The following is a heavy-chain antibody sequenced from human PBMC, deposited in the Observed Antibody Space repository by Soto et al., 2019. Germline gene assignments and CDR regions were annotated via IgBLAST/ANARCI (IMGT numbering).Heavy chain of an antibody. D-gene: IGHD6-13*01. J-gene: IGHJ4*02. Sequence: EVQLVESGGGLVQPGGSLRLSCAASGFTFSSYNMNWVRQAPGKGLEWVSYISSSSSSIYYADSVKGRFTISRDNAKNSLYLQMNSLRAEDTAVYYCAKYTYSSSFVYWGQGTLVTVSS. CDR2: ISSSSSSI. V-gene: IGHV3-48*01. CDR1: GFTFSSYN. CDR3: AKYTYSSSFVY.